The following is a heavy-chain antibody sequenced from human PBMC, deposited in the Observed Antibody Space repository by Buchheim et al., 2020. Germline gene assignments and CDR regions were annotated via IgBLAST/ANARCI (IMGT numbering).Heavy chain of an antibody. V-gene: IGHV3-74*01. CDR1: GFTFSNYW. J-gene: IGHJ6*02. CDR2: INSDGGII. Sequence: EVQLVESGGGLVQPGGSLRLSCAASGFTFSNYWMHWVRQAPGKGLVWVSLINSDGGIICYAASVKGRFSISRDNAKNTLSLEMNSLRVEDTAVYYCARVGGGIRVVMSRYGMDVWGPGTT. CDR3: ARVGGGIRVVMSRYGMDV. D-gene: IGHD3-3*01.